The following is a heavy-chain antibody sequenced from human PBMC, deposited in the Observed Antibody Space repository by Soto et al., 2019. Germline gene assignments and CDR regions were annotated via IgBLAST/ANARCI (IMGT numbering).Heavy chain of an antibody. CDR2: IKQDGSEK. Sequence: XXSLRLACAASGFTFSSYWMRWVLQAPGKGLEWVANIKQDGSEKYYVDSVKGRFTISRDNAKNSLYLQMNSLRAEDTAVYYCARDPTVTDYNAYFDYWGQGTLVTVSS. CDR1: GFTFSSYW. V-gene: IGHV3-7*05. J-gene: IGHJ4*02. D-gene: IGHD4-17*01. CDR3: ARDPTVTDYNAYFDY.